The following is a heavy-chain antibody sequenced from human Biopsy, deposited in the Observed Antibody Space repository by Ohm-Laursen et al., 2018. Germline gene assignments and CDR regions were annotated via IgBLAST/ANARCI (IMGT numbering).Heavy chain of an antibody. CDR2: IHYTGHI. CDR1: GGSIISYY. CDR3: AGNRVDVVKVTTIGWNFDL. V-gene: IGHV4-59*08. Sequence: GTLSLTCTVSGGSIISYYWNWIRQTPGKGLEWIGYIHYTGHIRINPSLNSRATISVDTSKDQFSLKLSSLTAADTAIYYCAGNRVDVVKVTTIGWNFDLWGRGTLVTVS. D-gene: IGHD5-12*01. J-gene: IGHJ2*01.